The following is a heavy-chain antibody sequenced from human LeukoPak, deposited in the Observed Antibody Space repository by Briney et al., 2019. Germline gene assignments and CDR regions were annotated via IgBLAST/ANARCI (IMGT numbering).Heavy chain of an antibody. D-gene: IGHD3-22*01. CDR2: IIPIFGTA. CDR1: GGTFSSYA. J-gene: IGHJ3*02. V-gene: IGHV1-69*06. Sequence: GAPVKVSCKASGGTFSSYAISWVRQAPGQGLEWMGGIIPIFGTANYAQKFQGRVTITADKSTSTAYMELSSLRSEDTAVYYCARDHLVHYYDSSGYYPKGAFDIWGQGTVVTVSS. CDR3: ARDHLVHYYDSSGYYPKGAFDI.